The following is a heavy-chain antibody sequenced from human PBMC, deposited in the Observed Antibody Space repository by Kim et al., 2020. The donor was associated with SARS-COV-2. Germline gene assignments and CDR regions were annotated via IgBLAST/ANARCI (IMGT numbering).Heavy chain of an antibody. Sequence: GGSLRLSCTASGFTFGDYAMSWVRQAPGKGLEWVGFIRSKAYGGTTEYAASVKGRFTISRDDSKSIAYLQMNSLKTEDTAVYYCTRRERIAAAGHYYFDYWSQGTLVTVSS. CDR2: IRSKAYGGTT. CDR1: GFTFGDYA. V-gene: IGHV3-49*04. J-gene: IGHJ4*02. D-gene: IGHD6-13*01. CDR3: TRRERIAAAGHYYFDY.